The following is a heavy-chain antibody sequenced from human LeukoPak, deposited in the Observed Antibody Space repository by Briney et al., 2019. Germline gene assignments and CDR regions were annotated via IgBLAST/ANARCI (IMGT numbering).Heavy chain of an antibody. J-gene: IGHJ4*02. CDR2: ISGSGGST. V-gene: IGHV3-23*01. D-gene: IGHD4-17*01. Sequence: GGSLRLSCAASGFTFSSYAMSWVRQAPGKGLEWVSAISGSGGSTYYADSVKGRFIISRDNSKNTLYLQMTSLRGEDTAVYYCAKRRTTGITMDYFDYWGQGILVTVSS. CDR1: GFTFSSYA. CDR3: AKRRTTGITMDYFDY.